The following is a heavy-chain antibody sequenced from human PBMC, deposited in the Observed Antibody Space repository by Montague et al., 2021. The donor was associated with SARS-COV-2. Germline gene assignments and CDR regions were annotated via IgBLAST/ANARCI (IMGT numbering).Heavy chain of an antibody. CDR1: GFTFSSYD. CDR2: IGTAGDT. Sequence: SLRLSCAASGFTFSSYDMHWVRQATGKGLEWVSAIGTAGDTYYPGSVKGRFTISRENAKNSLYLQMNSLRAGDTAVYYCARGNSLGSSTSWSYYYYYYGMDVWGQGTTVTVSS. J-gene: IGHJ6*02. V-gene: IGHV3-13*04. D-gene: IGHD2-2*01. CDR3: ARGNSLGSSTSWSYYYYYYGMDV.